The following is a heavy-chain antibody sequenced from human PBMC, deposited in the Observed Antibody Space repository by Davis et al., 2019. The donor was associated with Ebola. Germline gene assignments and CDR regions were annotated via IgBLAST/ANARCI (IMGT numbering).Heavy chain of an antibody. CDR1: GGSIRSYY. D-gene: IGHD6-6*01. CDR3: ASELAALLDP. CDR2: IYYTGST. Sequence: MPSETLSLTCTVSGGSIRSYYWSWIRQPPGKGLEWIGYIYYTGSTDYNPSLKSRVTISVDTSRNQFSLKMRSVTAADTAVYYCASELAALLDPWGQGTLVTVSS. J-gene: IGHJ5*02. V-gene: IGHV4-59*08.